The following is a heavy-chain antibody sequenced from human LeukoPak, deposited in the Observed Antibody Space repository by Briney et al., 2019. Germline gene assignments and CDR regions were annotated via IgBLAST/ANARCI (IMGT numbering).Heavy chain of an antibody. J-gene: IGHJ1*01. CDR2: IHHSGST. D-gene: IGHD4-23*01. V-gene: IGHV4-38-2*02. Sequence: SETLSLTCTVSGYSISSGYYWGWIRQPPGKGLEWIGSIHHSGSTYYNPSLKSRVTISLDTSKNQFSLKVNSVTAADTAVYYCARIYGGNSAYFQHWGQGTLLTVSS. CDR3: ARIYGGNSAYFQH. CDR1: GYSISSGYY.